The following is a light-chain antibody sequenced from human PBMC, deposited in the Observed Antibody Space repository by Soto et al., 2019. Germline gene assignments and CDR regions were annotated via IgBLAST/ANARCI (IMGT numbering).Light chain of an antibody. CDR3: QQYNTNSPWT. J-gene: IGKJ1*01. CDR2: DAS. V-gene: IGKV1-5*01. CDR1: QSINTW. Sequence: DIQLTQSPSTLSASVGDRVTFTCRASQSINTWLAWYQQEPGKAPKLLIHDASSLESGVPSRFSGSGSVTEFTLTISSLQPDDLGTYYCQQYNTNSPWTFGQGTKVEIK.